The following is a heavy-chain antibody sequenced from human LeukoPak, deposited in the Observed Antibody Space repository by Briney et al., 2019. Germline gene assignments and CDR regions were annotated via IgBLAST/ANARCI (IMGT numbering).Heavy chain of an antibody. J-gene: IGHJ4*02. Sequence: SETLSLTCTVSGGSISSYYWSWLRQPPGKGLEWIGYIYYSGSTNYNPSLKSRVTISVDTSKNQFSLKLSSVTAADTAVYYCARGGGYGSGSYLFDYWGQGTLVTVSP. CDR2: IYYSGST. CDR1: GGSISSYY. V-gene: IGHV4-59*01. CDR3: ARGGGYGSGSYLFDY. D-gene: IGHD3-10*01.